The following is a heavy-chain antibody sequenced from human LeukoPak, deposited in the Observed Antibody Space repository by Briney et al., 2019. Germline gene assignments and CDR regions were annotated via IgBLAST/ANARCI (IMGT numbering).Heavy chain of an antibody. CDR1: GYTFTSYT. D-gene: IGHD3-22*01. CDR2: INPNSGGT. V-gene: IGHV1-2*02. J-gene: IGHJ4*02. Sequence: ASVKVSCKASGYTFTSYTLHWVRQAPGQGLEWMGWINPNSGGTNYAQKFQGRVTMTRDTSISTAYMELSRLRSDDTAVYYCARDHHPNYYYDSSGYYYGNFDYWGQGTLVTVSS. CDR3: ARDHHPNYYYDSSGYYYGNFDY.